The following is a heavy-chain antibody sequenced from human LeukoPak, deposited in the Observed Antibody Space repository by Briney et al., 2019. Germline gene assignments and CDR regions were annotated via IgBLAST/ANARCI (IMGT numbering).Heavy chain of an antibody. D-gene: IGHD2/OR15-2a*01. CDR2: IIPIFGTA. V-gene: IGHV1-69*01. J-gene: IGHJ4*02. CDR1: GGTCSSYA. CDR3: ARDSHPGGFYYYYFDY. Sequence: SVKVSCKASGGTCSSYAISWVRQAPGQGLEWMGGIIPIFGTANYAQKFQGRVTITADESTSTAYMELRSLRSEDTAVYYCARDSHPGGFYYYYFDYWGQGTLVTVSS.